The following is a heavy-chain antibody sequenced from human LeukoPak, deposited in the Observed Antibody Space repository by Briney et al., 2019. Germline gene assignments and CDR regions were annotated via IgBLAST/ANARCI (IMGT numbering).Heavy chain of an antibody. CDR2: IKEDGSQK. Sequence: PGGSLRLSCAASGFTFSSYWMSWVRQAPGKGLEWVANIKEDGSQKYYVDSVKGRFTISRDNAKNSLYLQMNSLRAEDTAVYYCATAKTGYRAFDYWGQGTLVTVSS. CDR3: ATAKTGYRAFDY. CDR1: GFTFSSYW. V-gene: IGHV3-7*03. J-gene: IGHJ4*02. D-gene: IGHD1-1*01.